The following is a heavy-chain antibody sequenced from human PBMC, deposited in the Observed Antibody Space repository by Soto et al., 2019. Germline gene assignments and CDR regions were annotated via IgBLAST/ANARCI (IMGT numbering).Heavy chain of an antibody. J-gene: IGHJ3*02. Sequence: QVQLVQSGAEVKKPGASVKVSCKASGYTFTSYGISWVRQAPGQGLEWMGWISAYNGNTNYAQKRQGRVTMTTDTSTSTAYMELRSLRSDDTAVYYCARDRYCSGGSCYRAVDAFDIWGQGTMVTVSS. CDR2: ISAYNGNT. CDR1: GYTFTSYG. CDR3: ARDRYCSGGSCYRAVDAFDI. D-gene: IGHD2-15*01. V-gene: IGHV1-18*01.